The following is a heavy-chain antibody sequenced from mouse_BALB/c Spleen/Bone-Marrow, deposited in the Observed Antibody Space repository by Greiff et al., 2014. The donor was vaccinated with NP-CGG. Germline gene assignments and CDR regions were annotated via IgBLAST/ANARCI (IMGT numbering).Heavy chain of an antibody. J-gene: IGHJ3*01. D-gene: IGHD2-10*02. V-gene: IGHV1S30*01. CDR3: ARQLYGNYAY. Sequence: VQLQQSGPELVKPGPSVKISCKASGYSFTGYYMHWVKPSHGKSLEWIGEINPYNGGTSYNQKFKGKATLTVDTSSSTAFMELHSLTSEDSLVYYCARQLYGNYAYWGQGTLVTVSA. CDR1: GYSFTGYY. CDR2: INPYNGGT.